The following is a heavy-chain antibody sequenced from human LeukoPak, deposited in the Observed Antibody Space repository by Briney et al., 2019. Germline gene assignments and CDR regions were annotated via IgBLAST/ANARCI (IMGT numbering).Heavy chain of an antibody. CDR3: AREWELTEFDY. CDR2: ISYDGSNK. J-gene: IGHJ4*02. CDR1: GGTFSSYA. V-gene: IGHV3-30-3*01. D-gene: IGHD1-26*01. Sequence: SCKASGGTFSSYAMHWVRQAPGKGLEWVAVISYDGSNKYYADSVKGRFTISRDNSKNTLYLQMNSLRAEDTAVYYCAREWELTEFDYWGQGTLVTVSS.